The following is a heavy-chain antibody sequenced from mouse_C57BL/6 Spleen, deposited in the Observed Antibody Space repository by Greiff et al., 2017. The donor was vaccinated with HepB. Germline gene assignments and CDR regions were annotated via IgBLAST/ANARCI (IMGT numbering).Heavy chain of an antibody. CDR2: IDPNSGGT. D-gene: IGHD1-1*01. CDR3: ARSGTTVVAPDWFAY. Sequence: QVQLQQPGAELVKPGASVKLSCKASGYTFTSYWMHWVKQRPGRGLEWIGRIDPNSGGTKYNEKYKSKATLTVDKPSSTAYMQLSSLTSEDSAVYYCARSGTTVVAPDWFAYWGQGTLVTVSA. CDR1: GYTFTSYW. J-gene: IGHJ3*01. V-gene: IGHV1-72*01.